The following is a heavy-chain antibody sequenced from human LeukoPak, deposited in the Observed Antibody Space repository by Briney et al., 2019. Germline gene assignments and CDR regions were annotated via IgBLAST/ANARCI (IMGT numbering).Heavy chain of an antibody. J-gene: IGHJ4*02. D-gene: IGHD3-22*01. CDR1: GFTFSSYS. V-gene: IGHV3-48*02. Sequence: PGGSLRPSCAASGFTFSSYSMNWVRQAPGKGLEWVSSISSSSSTIYYADSVKGRFTISRDNAKNSLYLQMNSLRDEDTAVYYCARGGYSSGYPEDFDYWGQGTLVTVSS. CDR2: ISSSSSTI. CDR3: ARGGYSSGYPEDFDY.